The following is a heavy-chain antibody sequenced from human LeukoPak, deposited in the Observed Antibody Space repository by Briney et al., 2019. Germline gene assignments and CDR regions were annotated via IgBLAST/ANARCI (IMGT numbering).Heavy chain of an antibody. CDR1: GGSFSGYY. V-gene: IGHV4-34*01. J-gene: IGHJ5*02. CDR3: AREPDYYDSSGYSP. D-gene: IGHD3-22*01. CDR2: INHSGST. Sequence: PSETLSLTCAVYGGSFSGYYWSWIRQPPGKGLEWIGEINHSGSTNYNPSLKSRVTISVDTSKNRFSLKLSSVTAADTAVYYCAREPDYYDSSGYSPWGQGTLVTVSS.